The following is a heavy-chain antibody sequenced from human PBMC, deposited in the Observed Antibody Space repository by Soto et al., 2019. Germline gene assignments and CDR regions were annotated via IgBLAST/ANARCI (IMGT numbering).Heavy chain of an antibody. J-gene: IGHJ5*02. Sequence: PSETLSLTCAVYGGSFSGYDWSWVRQPPGKGLEWIGEINHSGSTNYNPSLKSRVTISVDTSKNQFSLKLSSVTAADTAVYYCARRRVTMVRGVKNWFDPWGQGTLVTVSS. D-gene: IGHD3-10*01. CDR3: ARRRVTMVRGVKNWFDP. CDR1: GGSFSGYD. CDR2: INHSGST. V-gene: IGHV4-34*01.